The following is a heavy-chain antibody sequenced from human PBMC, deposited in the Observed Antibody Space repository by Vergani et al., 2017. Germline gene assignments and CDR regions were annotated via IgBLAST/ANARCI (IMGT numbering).Heavy chain of an antibody. V-gene: IGHV3-33*01. CDR1: GFTFSSYG. Sequence: QVQLVESGGGVVQPGRSLRLSCAASGFTFSSYGMHWVRQAPGKGLEWVAVIWYDGSNKYYADSVKGRFTISRDNSKNTLYLQMNSLRAEDTAVYYCARGPDYGGNVPSYXMDVWGKGTTVTVSS. CDR3: ARGPDYGGNVPSYXMDV. CDR2: IWYDGSNK. J-gene: IGHJ6*03. D-gene: IGHD4-23*01.